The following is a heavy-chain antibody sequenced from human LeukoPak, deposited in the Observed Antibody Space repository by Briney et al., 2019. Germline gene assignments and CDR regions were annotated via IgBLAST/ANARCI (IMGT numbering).Heavy chain of an antibody. CDR1: GFPFSDSY. CDR2: ISTSGSTI. CDR3: ARRIVATKAYYFDY. J-gene: IGHJ4*02. D-gene: IGHD5-12*01. Sequence: GGSLRLSCAASGFPFSDSYMSWIRQAPGKGLEWVSYISTSGSTIYYADSVKGRFTISRDNAKNSLYLQTNSLRAEDTAMYYCARRIVATKAYYFDYWGQGTLVTVSS. V-gene: IGHV3-11*01.